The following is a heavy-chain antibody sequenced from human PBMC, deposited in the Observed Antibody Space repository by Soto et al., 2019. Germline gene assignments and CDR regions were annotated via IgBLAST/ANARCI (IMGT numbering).Heavy chain of an antibody. V-gene: IGHV4-38-2*02. CDR3: ARVTMVIRDSDHFGVDV. J-gene: IGHJ6*04. CDR1: GFPISSTYS. Sequence: SETLSLTCLVSGFPISSTYSWGWIRQPPGKGLEWIGSISHSGTTSYSPSLTSRVSISVDTSKNQVSLKLTSVTAADTAVYFCARVTMVIRDSDHFGVDVWGDGTTGTVCS. CDR2: ISHSGTT. D-gene: IGHD4-17*01.